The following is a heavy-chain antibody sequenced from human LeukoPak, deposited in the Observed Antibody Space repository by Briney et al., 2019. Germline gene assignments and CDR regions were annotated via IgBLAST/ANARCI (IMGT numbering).Heavy chain of an antibody. CDR3: ARGPRYYDGSGYFDY. CDR1: GGSISSYY. V-gene: IGHV4-59*12. Sequence: SETLSLTCTVSGGSISSYYWSWIRQPPGKGLEWIGNIYYSGSAYYNPPLKSRVTILVDTSKNQFSLKLSSVTAADTAVYYCARGPRYYDGSGYFDYWGQGTLVTVSS. D-gene: IGHD3-22*01. J-gene: IGHJ4*02. CDR2: IYYSGSA.